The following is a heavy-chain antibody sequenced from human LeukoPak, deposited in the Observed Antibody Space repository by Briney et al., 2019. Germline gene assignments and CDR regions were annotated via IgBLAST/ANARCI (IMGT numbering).Heavy chain of an antibody. Sequence: GGSLRLSCAASGFTFSDYYMSWIRQAPGKGLEWVSYISSSGSTIYYADSVKGRFTIPRDNAKNSLSLQMNSLRAEDTAVYYCAREDYYDSKDFDYWGQGTLVTVSS. CDR3: AREDYYDSKDFDY. D-gene: IGHD3-22*01. CDR1: GFTFSDYY. J-gene: IGHJ4*02. CDR2: ISSSGSTI. V-gene: IGHV3-11*01.